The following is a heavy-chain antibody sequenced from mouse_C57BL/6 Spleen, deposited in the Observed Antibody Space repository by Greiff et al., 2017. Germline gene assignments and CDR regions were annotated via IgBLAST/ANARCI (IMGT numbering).Heavy chain of an antibody. Sequence: VKLQQPGAELVKPGASVKLSCKASGYTFTSYWMHWVKQRPGQGLEWIGMIHPNSGSTNYNEKFKSKATLTVDKSSSTAYMQLSSLTSEDSAVYYCAREGVYDGYYEAYWGQGTLVTVSA. D-gene: IGHD2-3*01. CDR2: IHPNSGST. V-gene: IGHV1-64*01. CDR3: AREGVYDGYYEAY. CDR1: GYTFTSYW. J-gene: IGHJ3*01.